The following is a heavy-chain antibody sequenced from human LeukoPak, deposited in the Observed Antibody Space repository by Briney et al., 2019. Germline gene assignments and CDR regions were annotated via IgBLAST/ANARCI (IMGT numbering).Heavy chain of an antibody. D-gene: IGHD1-1*01. V-gene: IGHV4-59*01. J-gene: IGHJ4*02. Sequence: SETLSLTCTVSGGSISSYYWSWIRQPPGKGLEWIGYIYYSGSTNYNPSLKSRVTVSVDTSKNQFSLKLSSVTAADTAVYYCARDRNGKFDYWGQGTLVTASS. CDR1: GGSISSYY. CDR3: ARDRNGKFDY. CDR2: IYYSGST.